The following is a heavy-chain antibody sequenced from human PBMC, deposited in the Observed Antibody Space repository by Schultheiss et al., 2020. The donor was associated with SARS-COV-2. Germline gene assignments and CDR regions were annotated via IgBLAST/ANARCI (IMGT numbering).Heavy chain of an antibody. CDR3: ARGRTNLVVPAAMAYYYYGMDV. V-gene: IGHV4-30-4*01. D-gene: IGHD2-2*01. CDR1: GGSISSGDYY. Sequence: TLSLTCTVSGGSISSGDYYWSWIRQPPGKGLEWIGYIYYSGSTYYNPSLKSRVTISVDTSKNQFSLKLSSVTAADTAVYYCARGRTNLVVPAAMAYYYYGMDVWGQGTTVTVSS. CDR2: IYYSGST. J-gene: IGHJ6*02.